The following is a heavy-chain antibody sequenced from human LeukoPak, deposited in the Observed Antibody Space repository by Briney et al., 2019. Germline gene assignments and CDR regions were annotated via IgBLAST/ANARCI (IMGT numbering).Heavy chain of an antibody. V-gene: IGHV3-23*01. CDR1: GFTFSSYA. D-gene: IGHD3-16*01. CDR2: ISGSGGST. Sequence: GGSLRLSCAASGFTFSSYAMSWVRRAPGKGLEWVSAISGSGGSTYYADSAKGRFTISRDNSKNTLYLQMNSLRAEDTAVYYCAKGDENSGDWFDPWGQGTLVTVSS. CDR3: AKGDENSGDWFDP. J-gene: IGHJ5*02.